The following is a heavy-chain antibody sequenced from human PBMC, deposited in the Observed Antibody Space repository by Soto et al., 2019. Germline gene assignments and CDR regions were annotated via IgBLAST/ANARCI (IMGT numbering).Heavy chain of an antibody. Sequence: EVQLLESGGGLVQPGGSLRLSCAASGFTFSSYVMSWVRQAPGKGLEWVSAISGSGGSTYYADSVKGRFTISRDNSKNTLYLQMNSLRAEDTAVYYCAKGYCSSTSCSGSIDYWGQGTLVTVSS. V-gene: IGHV3-23*01. CDR3: AKGYCSSTSCSGSIDY. CDR2: ISGSGGST. D-gene: IGHD2-2*01. CDR1: GFTFSSYV. J-gene: IGHJ4*02.